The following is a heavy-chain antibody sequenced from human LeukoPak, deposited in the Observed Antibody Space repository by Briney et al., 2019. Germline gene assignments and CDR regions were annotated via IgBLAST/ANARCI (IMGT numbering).Heavy chain of an antibody. J-gene: IGHJ6*02. V-gene: IGHV4-59*01. CDR1: GGSISSYY. CDR3: ARSPTGGYYYYYGMDV. CDR2: IYYSGST. D-gene: IGHD2-8*02. Sequence: SETLSLTCTVSGGSISSYYWSWIRQPPGKGLEWIGYIYYSGSTNYNPSLKSRVTISVDTSKNQFSLKLSSVTAADTAVYYCARSPTGGYYYYYGMDVWVQGTTVTVSS.